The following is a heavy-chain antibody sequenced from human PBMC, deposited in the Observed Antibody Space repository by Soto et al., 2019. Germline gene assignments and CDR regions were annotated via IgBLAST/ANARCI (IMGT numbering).Heavy chain of an antibody. J-gene: IGHJ4*02. CDR1: GGTFSSYA. V-gene: IGHV1-69*11. D-gene: IGHD3-22*01. CDR2: IIPIVGTA. CDR3: AGGDSSGYTKYFDY. Sequence: QVQLVQSGAEVKKPGSSVKVSCKASGGTFSSYAISWVRQAPGQGLEWMGRIIPIVGTANYAQKFQVRVTITADESTSTAYMELSSLRSEDTAVYYCAGGDSSGYTKYFDYWGQGTLVTVSS.